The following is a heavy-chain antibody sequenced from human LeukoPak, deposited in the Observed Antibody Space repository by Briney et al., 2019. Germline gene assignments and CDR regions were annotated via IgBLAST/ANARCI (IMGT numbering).Heavy chain of an antibody. V-gene: IGHV3-9*01. CDR3: AKDIWWVDCSSTSCYSYGMDV. J-gene: IGHJ6*02. D-gene: IGHD2-2*01. CDR1: GFTFSSYD. Sequence: AGGSLRLSCAASGFTFSSYDMHWVRQAPGKGLEWVSGISWNSGSIGYADSVKGRFTISRDNAKNSLYLQMNSLRAEDTALYYCAKDIWWVDCSSTSCYSYGMDVWGQGTTVTVSS. CDR2: ISWNSGSI.